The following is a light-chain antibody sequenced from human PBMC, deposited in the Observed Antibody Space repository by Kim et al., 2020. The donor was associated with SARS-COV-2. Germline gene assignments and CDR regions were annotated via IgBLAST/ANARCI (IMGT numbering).Light chain of an antibody. V-gene: IGLV3-10*01. CDR1: ALPKKY. CDR2: QDS. CDR3: YSPDSTGDHRV. J-gene: IGLJ3*02. Sequence: SYELTQPPSVSVSPGQTARITCSGDALPKKYAYWYQQKSGQAPVLVIYQDSKRPSGIPERFSGSSSGTMATLTISGAQVEDEADYYCYSPDSTGDHRVFGGGTQLTVL.